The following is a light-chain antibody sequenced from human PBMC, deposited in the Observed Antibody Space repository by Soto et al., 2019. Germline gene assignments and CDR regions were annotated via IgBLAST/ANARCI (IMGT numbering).Light chain of an antibody. V-gene: IGKV3-20*01. CDR2: GVS. CDR3: QQYGSSPT. CDR1: QSITSTY. Sequence: LTQSPGTLSSSPGERATLSSRASQSITSTYFAWHQHTAGQARRLLIGGVSSRATGIADRFSGSGCGKDFILTISRLEPEDSAVYYCQQYGSSPTFGGGTKVDNK. J-gene: IGKJ4*01.